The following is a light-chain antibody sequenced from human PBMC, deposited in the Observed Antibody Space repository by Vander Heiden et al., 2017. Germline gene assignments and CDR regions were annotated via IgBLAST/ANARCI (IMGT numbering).Light chain of an antibody. CDR1: QGISNY. J-gene: IGKJ1*01. Sequence: IQMTQSPSSLSAPVGDRVTITCRASQGISNYLAWYQQKPGKVPKLLIYAASTLQSGVPTRFSGSGSGTDFTLTISRLQPEDVATYYCQKYNRAPWTFGQGTKVEIK. V-gene: IGKV1-27*01. CDR2: AAS. CDR3: QKYNRAPWT.